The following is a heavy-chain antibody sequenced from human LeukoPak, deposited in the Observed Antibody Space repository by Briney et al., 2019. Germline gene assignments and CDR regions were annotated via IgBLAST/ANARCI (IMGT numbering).Heavy chain of an antibody. D-gene: IGHD2-2*01. CDR2: ISSSGSFI. CDR3: ASSRVIHCISTNCYASFYQ. Sequence: PGRSLRLSCAVSGFTFSSYSMNWVRQAPGKGLEWVSSISSSGSFIYYADSVKGRFTISRDNAKNSLYLEMNSLRAEDTAVYYCASSRVIHCISTNCYASFYQWGQGTLVTVSS. CDR1: GFTFSSYS. V-gene: IGHV3-21*01. J-gene: IGHJ4*02.